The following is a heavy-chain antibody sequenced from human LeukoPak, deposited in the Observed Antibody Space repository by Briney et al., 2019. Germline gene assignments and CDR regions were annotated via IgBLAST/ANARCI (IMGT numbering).Heavy chain of an antibody. J-gene: IGHJ3*02. CDR2: INTDGSSA. CDR1: GFTFSSYW. CDR3: AREGMGRRAFDI. D-gene: IGHD3-10*01. V-gene: IGHV3-74*01. Sequence: GGSLRLSCAASGFTFSSYWMHWVRQAPGQGLVWVSLINTDGSSATYAGSVKGRFTISRDNAKNSLYLQMNSLRGEDTAVYFCAREGMGRRAFDIWGQGTMVTVSS.